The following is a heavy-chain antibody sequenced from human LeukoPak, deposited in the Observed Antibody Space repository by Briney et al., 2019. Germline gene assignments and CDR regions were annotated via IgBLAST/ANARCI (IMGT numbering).Heavy chain of an antibody. V-gene: IGHV6-1*01. D-gene: IGHD6-19*01. J-gene: IGHJ6*02. CDR2: TYYRSKWYN. CDR1: GDSVSSNSAA. Sequence: SQTLSLTCAISGDSVSSNSAAWNWIRQSPSRGLEWLGRTYYRSKWYNDYAVSVKSRITINPDTSKNQFSLQLNSVTPDDTAVYYCAKITPRRYSSGPGMDVWGQGTTVTVSS. CDR3: AKITPRRYSSGPGMDV.